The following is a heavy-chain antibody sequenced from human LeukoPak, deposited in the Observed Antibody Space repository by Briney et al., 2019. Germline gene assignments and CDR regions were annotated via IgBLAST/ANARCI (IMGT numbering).Heavy chain of an antibody. CDR1: GGSISSYY. CDR2: IYYSGST. D-gene: IGHD6-13*01. J-gene: IGHJ4*02. CDR3: AGYSSSARYYFDY. V-gene: IGHV4-59*01. Sequence: SETLSLTCTVSGGSISSYYWSWIRQPPGKGLEWIGYIYYSGSTNYSPSLKSRVTISVDTSKNQFSLKLSSVTAADTAVYYCAGYSSSARYYFDYWGQGTLVTVSS.